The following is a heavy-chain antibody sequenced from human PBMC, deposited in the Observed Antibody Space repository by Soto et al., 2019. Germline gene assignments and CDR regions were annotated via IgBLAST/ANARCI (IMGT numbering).Heavy chain of an antibody. CDR2: ISGSGGST. J-gene: IGHJ6*02. CDR3: YCESCKTYYYSGMDV. Sequence: GGSLRLSCTASGFNFISYAMSWVRQAPGKGLEWVSAISGSGGSTYYADSVKGRFTISRDNSKNTLYLQMNSLRAEDTAVYYCYCESCKTYYYSGMDVWAQGTTVTVSS. D-gene: IGHD2-21*01. CDR1: GFNFISYA. V-gene: IGHV3-23*01.